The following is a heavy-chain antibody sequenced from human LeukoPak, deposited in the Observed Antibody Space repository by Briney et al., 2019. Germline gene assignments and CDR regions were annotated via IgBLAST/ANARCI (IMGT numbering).Heavy chain of an antibody. CDR1: GYTFTSYW. Sequence: GESLKISCQGSGYTFTSYWIGWVRQMPVKGLEWMGSIYPGDSDTKYSPSFQGQVTISVDKSTNTAYLQWKSLKASDTAMYYCARWYYDILTGYYPFDYWGQGTLVTVSS. J-gene: IGHJ4*02. V-gene: IGHV5-51*01. CDR3: ARWYYDILTGYYPFDY. CDR2: IYPGDSDT. D-gene: IGHD3-9*01.